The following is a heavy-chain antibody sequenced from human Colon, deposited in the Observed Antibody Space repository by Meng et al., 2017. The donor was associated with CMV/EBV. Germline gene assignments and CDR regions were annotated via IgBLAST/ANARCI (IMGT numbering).Heavy chain of an antibody. Sequence: GESLKISCAASGFTFSSYSMNWVRQAPGKGLECVASISSNSSYIYYAYSVKGRFTISRDNAKNSLYLQMNSLRAEDTAVYYCATLYTYSSFDYWGQGTLVTVSS. CDR1: GFTFSSYS. CDR3: ATLYTYSSFDY. D-gene: IGHD4-11*01. J-gene: IGHJ4*02. V-gene: IGHV3-21*01. CDR2: ISSNSSYI.